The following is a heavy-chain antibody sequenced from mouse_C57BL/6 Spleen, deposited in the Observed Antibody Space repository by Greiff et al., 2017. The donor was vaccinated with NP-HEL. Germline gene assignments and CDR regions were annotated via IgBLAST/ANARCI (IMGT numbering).Heavy chain of an antibody. Sequence: EVQVVESGGGLVKPGGSLKLSCAASGFTFSDYGMHWVRQAPEKGLEWVAYISSGSSTIYYADTVKGRFTISRDNAKNTLFLQMTSLRSEDTAMYYGARPGYYGSLYYFDYWGQGTTLTVSS. J-gene: IGHJ2*01. D-gene: IGHD1-1*01. CDR3: ARPGYYGSLYYFDY. CDR2: ISSGSSTI. V-gene: IGHV5-17*01. CDR1: GFTFSDYG.